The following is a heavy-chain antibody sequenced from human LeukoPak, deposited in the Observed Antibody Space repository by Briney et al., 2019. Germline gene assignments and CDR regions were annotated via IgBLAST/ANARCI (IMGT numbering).Heavy chain of an antibody. CDR1: GGSFSGYY. D-gene: IGHD2-2*01. CDR2: INHSGST. CDR3: ARDGGAHIVVVPARRPGYYFDY. V-gene: IGHV4-34*01. Sequence: PSETLSLTCAVYGGSFSGYYWSWIRQPPGKGLEWIGEINHSGSTNYNPSLKSRVTISVDTSKNQFSLKLSSVTAADTAVYYCARDGGAHIVVVPARRPGYYFDYWGQGTLVTVSS. J-gene: IGHJ4*02.